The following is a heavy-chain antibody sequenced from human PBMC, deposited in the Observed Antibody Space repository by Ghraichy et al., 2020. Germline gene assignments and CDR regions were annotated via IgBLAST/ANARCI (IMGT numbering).Heavy chain of an antibody. D-gene: IGHD3-10*01. Sequence: SVKVSCKTARAPVSNSALSWVRQAPGQGLEWMGRIIPILGIANYAQKFQGRVTITADKSTSTAYMELSSLRSEDTAVYYCARGVDGGNYWGQGTLVTVS. CDR1: RAPVSNSA. CDR3: ARGVDGGNY. CDR2: IIPILGIA. J-gene: IGHJ4*02. V-gene: IGHV1-69*04.